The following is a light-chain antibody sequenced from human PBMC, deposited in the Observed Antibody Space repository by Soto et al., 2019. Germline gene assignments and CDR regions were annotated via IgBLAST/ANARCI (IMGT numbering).Light chain of an antibody. CDR3: QQYVSSPLIT. V-gene: IGKV3-20*01. Sequence: EIVLTQSPGTLSLSPGERATLSCRASQSVSSSYLAWNQQKPGQAPRLLIYGASSRATGIPDRFSGSGSGTDFTLTISRLEPEDFAVYYCQQYVSSPLITFGQGTRLEIK. J-gene: IGKJ5*01. CDR1: QSVSSSY. CDR2: GAS.